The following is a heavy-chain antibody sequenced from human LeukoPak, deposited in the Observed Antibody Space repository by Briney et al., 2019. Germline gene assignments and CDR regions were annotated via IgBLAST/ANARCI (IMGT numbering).Heavy chain of an antibody. CDR3: AKEAALVPFFNWFDP. CDR2: ISSSGTGGST. CDR1: GVTLSNYA. J-gene: IGHJ5*02. V-gene: IGHV3-23*01. Sequence: PGGSLRLSCVASGVTLSNYAMSWARQAPGKGLEWVSGISSSGTGGSTYSADSVKGRFTISRDNPKNTLYLQMNSLRAEDTAVYYCAKEAALVPFFNWFDPWGQGTLVTVSS. D-gene: IGHD5-18*01.